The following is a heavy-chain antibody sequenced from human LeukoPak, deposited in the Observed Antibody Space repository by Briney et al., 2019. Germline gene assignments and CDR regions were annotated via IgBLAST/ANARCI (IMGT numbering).Heavy chain of an antibody. J-gene: IGHJ4*02. CDR2: INPSGGST. V-gene: IGHV1-46*01. Sequence: ASVKVSCKASGYTFTSYYMHWVRQAPGQGLEWMGIINPSGGSTSYAQKFQGRVTMTRDTSTSTVYMELSSLRSEDTAVYYCARDQRYCSSSSCPWEPFDYWGQGTLVTVSS. D-gene: IGHD2-2*01. CDR3: ARDQRYCSSSSCPWEPFDY. CDR1: GYTFTSYY.